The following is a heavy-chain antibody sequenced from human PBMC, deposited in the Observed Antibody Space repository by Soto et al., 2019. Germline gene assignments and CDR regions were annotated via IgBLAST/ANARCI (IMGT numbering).Heavy chain of an antibody. CDR2: ISGSGGSP. CDR3: AKARCSTTNCYVPDY. CDR1: GFTFSTYT. Sequence: EVQLLESGGGLVQPGGSLRLSGVASGFTFSTYTMSWVRQAPGKGLEWVSVISGSGGSPSYADSVQGRFSISRDNPKNTLYLQMNSLRGEDTAMYYCAKARCSTTNCYVPDYWGQGTLVTVSS. V-gene: IGHV3-23*01. D-gene: IGHD2-2*01. J-gene: IGHJ4*02.